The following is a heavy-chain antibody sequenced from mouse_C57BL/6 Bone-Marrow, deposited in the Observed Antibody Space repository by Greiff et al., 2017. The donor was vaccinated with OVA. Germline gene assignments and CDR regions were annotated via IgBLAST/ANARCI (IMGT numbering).Heavy chain of an antibody. V-gene: IGHV14-3*01. J-gene: IGHJ2*01. CDR3: ARGRYYGSRGDY. Sequence: VQLQQSVAELVRPGASVKLSCTASGFTLTNSYMHWVKQRPEQGLEWIGRIDPANGNTKYDLKFQGKATITADTSSNTAYLQLSSLTSEDTAIYYCARGRYYGSRGDYRGQGTTLTVSS. CDR2: IDPANGNT. CDR1: GFTLTNSY. D-gene: IGHD1-1*01.